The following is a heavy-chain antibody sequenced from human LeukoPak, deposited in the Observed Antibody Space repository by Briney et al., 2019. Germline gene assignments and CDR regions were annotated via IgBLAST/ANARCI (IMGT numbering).Heavy chain of an antibody. CDR3: AKDVSSGDTNWFDH. Sequence: WGSLRLSCAASGFTFSSYAMSWVRQAPGRGLEWVSAISGSGGSTYYADSVKGRFTISRDNSKNTLYLQMNSLRAEDTAVYYCAKDVSSGDTNWFDHWGQGTLVTVSS. CDR1: GFTFSSYA. J-gene: IGHJ5*02. CDR2: ISGSGGST. V-gene: IGHV3-23*01. D-gene: IGHD6-19*01.